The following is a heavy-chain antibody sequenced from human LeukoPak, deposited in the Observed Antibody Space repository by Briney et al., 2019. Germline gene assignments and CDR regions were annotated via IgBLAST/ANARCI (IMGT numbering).Heavy chain of an antibody. Sequence: GGSLRLSCAASGFTFSSYGMSWVRQAPGKGLEWVSAISGSGGSTYYADSVKGRFTISRDNSKNTLYLQMNSLRAEDTAVYYCAKDADYYDSSGWFDYWGQGTLVTVSS. CDR1: GFTFSSYG. D-gene: IGHD3-22*01. V-gene: IGHV3-23*01. J-gene: IGHJ4*02. CDR2: ISGSGGST. CDR3: AKDADYYDSSGWFDY.